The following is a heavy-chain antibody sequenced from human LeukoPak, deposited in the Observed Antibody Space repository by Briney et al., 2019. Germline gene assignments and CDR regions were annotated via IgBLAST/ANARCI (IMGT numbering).Heavy chain of an antibody. D-gene: IGHD6-19*01. CDR2: IYYSGST. Sequence: SETLSLTCAVSGGSISSYYWSWIRQPPGKGLEWIGYIYYSGSTNYNPSLKSRVTISVDTSKNQFSLKLSSVTAADTAVYYCARCIAVAGSPLNWFDPWGQGTLVTVSS. V-gene: IGHV4-59*01. CDR3: ARCIAVAGSPLNWFDP. CDR1: GGSISSYY. J-gene: IGHJ5*02.